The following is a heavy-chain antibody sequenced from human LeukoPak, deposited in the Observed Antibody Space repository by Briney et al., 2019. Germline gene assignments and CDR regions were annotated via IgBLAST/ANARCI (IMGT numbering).Heavy chain of an antibody. J-gene: IGHJ4*02. CDR2: IIPTFGTT. V-gene: IGHV1-69*06. CDR1: GRFFSSYA. Sequence: GASVKVSCNASGRFFSSYAISWVRQAPGQGLEWMGRIIPTFGTTIYAQKFQDRVTITADISTSTVYMELSSLRSEDTAVYYCATGRLVSVVTPFDYWGQGTLVSVSS. CDR3: ATGRLVSVVTPFDY. D-gene: IGHD4-23*01.